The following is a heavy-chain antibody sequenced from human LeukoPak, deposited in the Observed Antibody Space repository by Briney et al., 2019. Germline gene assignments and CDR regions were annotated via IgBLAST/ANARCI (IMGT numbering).Heavy chain of an antibody. V-gene: IGHV3-11*01. J-gene: IGHJ6*02. Sequence: GGSLRLSCAASGFTFSSYWMHWIRQAPGKGLEWVSYISSSGSTIYYADSVKGRFTISRDNAKNSLYLQMNSLRAEDTAVYYCARGSMVRGVIIPYYYYGMDVWGQGTTVTVSS. CDR2: ISSSGSTI. D-gene: IGHD3-10*01. CDR1: GFTFSSYW. CDR3: ARGSMVRGVIIPYYYYGMDV.